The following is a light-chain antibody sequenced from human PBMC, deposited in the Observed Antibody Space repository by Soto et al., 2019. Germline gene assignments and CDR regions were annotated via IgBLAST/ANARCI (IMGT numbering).Light chain of an antibody. J-gene: IGKJ1*01. V-gene: IGKV1-5*01. Sequence: DIQMTQSPSTLSAFVGDRVTITCRASQSISTWLAWYQQKPGKAPNLLIYDASSLESGVPSRFSGSGSGTEFTLTISSLQPDDSATYYCQQYNSYSRTFGQGTKVDNK. CDR1: QSISTW. CDR3: QQYNSYSRT. CDR2: DAS.